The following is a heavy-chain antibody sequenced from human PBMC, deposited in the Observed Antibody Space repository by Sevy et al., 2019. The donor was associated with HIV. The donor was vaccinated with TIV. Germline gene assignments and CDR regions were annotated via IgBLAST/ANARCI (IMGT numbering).Heavy chain of an antibody. V-gene: IGHV5-51*01. CDR1: GYSFTSYW. CDR2: IYPGDSDT. Sequence: GESLKISCKGSGYSFTSYWIGWVRQMPGKGQEWMGIIYPGDSDTRYSPSFQGQVTISADKSISTAYLQWSSLKASDTAMYYCARGSDRIAAAGTLNYWGQGTLVTVSS. J-gene: IGHJ4*02. CDR3: ARGSDRIAAAGTLNY. D-gene: IGHD6-13*01.